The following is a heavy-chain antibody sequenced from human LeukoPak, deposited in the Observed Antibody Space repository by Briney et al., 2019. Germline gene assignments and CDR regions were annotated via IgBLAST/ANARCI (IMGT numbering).Heavy chain of an antibody. CDR3: ARDQAPWDV. CDR1: GYNFISYG. J-gene: IGHJ6*02. CDR2: IMSYNGHT. Sequence: GASVKVSCKASGYNFISYGISWVRQAPGQGLEWMGWIMSYNGHTNYAQKFQGRVTMTTDTSTSTAYMELTSLTSDDTAVYYCARDQAPWDVRGQGTTVTVSS. V-gene: IGHV1-18*01.